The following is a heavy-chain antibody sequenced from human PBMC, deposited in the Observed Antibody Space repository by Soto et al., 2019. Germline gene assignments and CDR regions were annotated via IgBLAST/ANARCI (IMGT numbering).Heavy chain of an antibody. CDR2: ISGSGGST. CDR3: ARARNAGSTPPGFEP. J-gene: IGHJ5*02. V-gene: IGHV3-23*01. D-gene: IGHD1-1*01. CDR1: GFTFSSYA. Sequence: GGSLRLSCAASGFTFSSYAMNWVRQAPGKGLEWVSSISGSGGSTYYADSVKGRFTISRDNSKNTLYLQMNSLRAEATAVYYCARARNAGSTPPGFEPWGQGSLVTASS.